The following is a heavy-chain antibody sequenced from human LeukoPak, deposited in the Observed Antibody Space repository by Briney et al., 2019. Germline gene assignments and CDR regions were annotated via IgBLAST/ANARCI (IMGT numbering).Heavy chain of an antibody. CDR1: GDSISSSSYY. CDR3: ARHSPQLDY. D-gene: IGHD2-2*01. J-gene: IGHJ4*02. Sequence: SETLSLTCTVSGDSISSSSYYWGWIRQTPGKGLEWFGNFYYSGNTYYNPSLKNRVSISVDTSKNQFSLKLSSVTAADTGVYYCARHSPQLDYWGQGTLVTVS. CDR2: FYYSGNT. V-gene: IGHV4-39*01.